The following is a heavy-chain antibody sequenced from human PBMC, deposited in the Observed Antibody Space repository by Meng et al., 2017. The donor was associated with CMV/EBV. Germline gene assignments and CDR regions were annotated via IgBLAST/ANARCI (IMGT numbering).Heavy chain of an antibody. CDR3: ARYEGRRSFDS. V-gene: IGHV3-21*01. Sequence: GGSLRLSCAASGFTLSSYSMNWVRQAPGKGLEWVSSISSSSSYIYYAGSVKGRFTISRDNAKNSLYLQMNSLRAEDTAVYYCARYEGRRSFDSWGQGTLVPVSS. CDR2: ISSSSSYI. CDR1: GFTLSSYS. J-gene: IGHJ4*02. D-gene: IGHD2-8*01.